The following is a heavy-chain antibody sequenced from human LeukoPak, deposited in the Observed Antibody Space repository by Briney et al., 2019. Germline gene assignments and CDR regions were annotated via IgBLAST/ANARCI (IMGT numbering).Heavy chain of an antibody. Sequence: PSETLSLTCTVSGGSISSYYWSWLRQPAGKGLEWIGRIYTSGSTNYNPSLKSRVTMSVDTSKNQFSLKLSSVTAADTAVYYCARDRSPQYYDFWSGTPNWFDPWGQGTLVTVSS. J-gene: IGHJ5*02. CDR2: IYTSGST. CDR3: ARDRSPQYYDFWSGTPNWFDP. CDR1: GGSISSYY. V-gene: IGHV4-4*07. D-gene: IGHD3-3*01.